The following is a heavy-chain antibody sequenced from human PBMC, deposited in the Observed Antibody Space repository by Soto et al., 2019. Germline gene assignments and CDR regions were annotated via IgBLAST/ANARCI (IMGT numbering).Heavy chain of an antibody. Sequence: EVRLVESGGGLVQPGGSLRLSCAASGFTFPTYWMSWVRQAPGKGLEWVANIKEDGNEKYYVDSVKGRFTISRDNAKNSLCLQMSSLRPEDTAMYYCARGPKWGQGTLVTVSS. CDR1: GFTFPTYW. CDR2: IKEDGNEK. CDR3: ARGPK. J-gene: IGHJ4*02. V-gene: IGHV3-7*04.